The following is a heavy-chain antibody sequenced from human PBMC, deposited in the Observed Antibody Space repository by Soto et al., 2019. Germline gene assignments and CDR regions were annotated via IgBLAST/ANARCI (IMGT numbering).Heavy chain of an antibody. CDR1: CVSISSYY. Sequence: SETLSLTCTVSCVSISSYYWSWIRQPPGKGLEWIGYIYYSGSTNYNPSLKSRVTISVDTSKNQFSLKLSSVTAADTAVYYCARGYSSSWYASHLDYYYYYMDVWGKGTTVTVSS. J-gene: IGHJ6*03. CDR3: ARGYSSSWYASHLDYYYYYMDV. D-gene: IGHD6-13*01. V-gene: IGHV4-59*08. CDR2: IYYSGST.